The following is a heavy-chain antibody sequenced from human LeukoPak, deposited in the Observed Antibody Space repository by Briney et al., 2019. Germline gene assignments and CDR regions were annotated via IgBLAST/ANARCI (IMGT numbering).Heavy chain of an antibody. CDR2: ISSSGSTI. Sequence: PGGSLRLSCAASGFTFSDYYMSWIRQAPGKGLEWVSYISSSGSTIYYADSVKGRFTISRDNSKNTLYLQMNTLRAEDTAVYYCAAIITTDGYFDYWGQGTLVTVS. D-gene: IGHD1/OR15-1a*01. J-gene: IGHJ4*02. CDR1: GFTFSDYY. V-gene: IGHV3-11*01. CDR3: AAIITTDGYFDY.